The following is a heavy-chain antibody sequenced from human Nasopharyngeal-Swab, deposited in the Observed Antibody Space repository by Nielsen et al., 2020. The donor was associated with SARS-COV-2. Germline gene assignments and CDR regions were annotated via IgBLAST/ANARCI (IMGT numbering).Heavy chain of an antibody. V-gene: IGHV3-48*01. D-gene: IGHD3-22*01. Sequence: VRQAPGKGPEWVSYISSSSSTIYYADSVKGRFTISRDNAKNSLYLQMNSLRAEDTAVYYCARALHIYYYDSSGYFGDAFGIWGQGTMVTVSS. CDR2: ISSSSSTI. J-gene: IGHJ3*02. CDR3: ARALHIYYYDSSGYFGDAFGI.